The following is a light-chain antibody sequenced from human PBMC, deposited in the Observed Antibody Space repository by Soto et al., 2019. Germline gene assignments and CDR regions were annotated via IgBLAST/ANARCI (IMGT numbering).Light chain of an antibody. CDR1: QSLSSND. CDR2: GAS. CDR3: QHFDSSSFS. V-gene: IGKV3-20*01. Sequence: EIGLTQSPGTLSLSPGERASFSCRASQSLSSNDLAWYQQKPGQAPRLLIYGASSRASGIPDRFSGSGSGTDFTFTSSRREPEDFAVYYCQHFDSSSFSFGQGTKLEIK. J-gene: IGKJ2*01.